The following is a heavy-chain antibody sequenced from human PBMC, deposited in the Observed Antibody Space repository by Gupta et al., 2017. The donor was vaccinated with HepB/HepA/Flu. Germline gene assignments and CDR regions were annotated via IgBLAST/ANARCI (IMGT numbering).Heavy chain of an antibody. J-gene: IGHJ4*02. CDR3: GRWYQILYYFDY. CDR2: IYYRGDT. Sequence: QLQLQESGPGLLKPSETLSLTCSVSGGSIDSGSHYWGWIRQPPGKGLEWIGSIYYRGDTYYNPSLKGRVTISLDTSKSLFSLKLSSVTAADTAVYYCGRWYQILYYFDYWGQGSLVTVSS. CDR1: GGSIDSGSHY. D-gene: IGHD2-2*01. V-gene: IGHV4-39*02.